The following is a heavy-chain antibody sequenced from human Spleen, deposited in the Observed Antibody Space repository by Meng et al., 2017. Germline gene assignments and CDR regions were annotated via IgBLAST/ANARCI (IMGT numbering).Heavy chain of an antibody. CDR2: ISGSGSAI. CDR1: GFTFSDYY. Sequence: GESLKISCAASGFTFSDYYMSWIRQAPGKGLEWVSYISGSGSAIHYADSVKGRFTVSRDNARNSLYLQMDSLRDDDTAVYYCARDPRNKGFDPWGQGTLVTVSS. J-gene: IGHJ5*02. V-gene: IGHV3-11*04. CDR3: ARDPRNKGFDP. D-gene: IGHD2/OR15-2a*01.